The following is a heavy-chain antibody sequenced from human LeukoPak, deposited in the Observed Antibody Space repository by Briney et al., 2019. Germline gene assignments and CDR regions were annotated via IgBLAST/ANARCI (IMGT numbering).Heavy chain of an antibody. CDR3: AKTLYSSSSGGIDY. V-gene: IGHV3-23*01. J-gene: IGHJ4*02. D-gene: IGHD6-6*01. Sequence: PGGSLRLSCAASGFTFSSYAMSWVRQAPGKGLEWVSAISGSGGSTYYADSVKGRFTISRDNSKNTLYLQMNGLRAEDTAVYYCAKTLYSSSSGGIDYWGQGTLVTVSS. CDR2: ISGSGGST. CDR1: GFTFSSYA.